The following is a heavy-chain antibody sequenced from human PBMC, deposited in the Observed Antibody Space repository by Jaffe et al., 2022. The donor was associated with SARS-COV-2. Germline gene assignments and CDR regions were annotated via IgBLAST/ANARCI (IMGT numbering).Heavy chain of an antibody. CDR2: INSDGSST. Sequence: EVQLVESGGNLVQPGGSLRLSCAASGFSFSSYWMQWVRQPPGKGLVWVGRINSDGSSTSHADSVRGRFTISRDNAKNTLYLQMSSLRAEDAAVYYCVRAFYYDSGSRIYGMDVWGQGTTVTVSS. V-gene: IGHV3-74*01. J-gene: IGHJ6*02. CDR1: GFSFSSYW. CDR3: VRAFYYDSGSRIYGMDV. D-gene: IGHD3-10*01.